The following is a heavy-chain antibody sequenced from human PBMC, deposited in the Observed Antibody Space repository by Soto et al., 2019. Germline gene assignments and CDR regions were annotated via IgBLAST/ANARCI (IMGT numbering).Heavy chain of an antibody. V-gene: IGHV4-31*01. D-gene: IGHD3-16*02. CDR1: GGSISSGGYY. CDR3: AGGGGGYVWWSYRPTDY. CDR2: IYYSGRT. J-gene: IGHJ4*02. Sequence: QVQLQESGPGLVKPSQTLSLTCTVSGGSISSGGYYWSWIRQHPGKGLEWIGYIYYSGRTYYNPSLKSPVTISGDTSKSRFSLRVSSVTAAGTAVYYCAGGGGGYVWWSYRPTDYWGQGTLVTVSS.